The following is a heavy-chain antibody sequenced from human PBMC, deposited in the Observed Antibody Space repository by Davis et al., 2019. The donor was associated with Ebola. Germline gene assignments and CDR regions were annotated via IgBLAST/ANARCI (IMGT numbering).Heavy chain of an antibody. CDR2: ISGSGKTT. CDR3: AKDKGFWVPPDWFGP. Sequence: GESLKISCAASGFTFSSYSMNWVRQAPGKGLEWVACISGSGKTTYYADSVEGRFNISRDNSKNTLSLHMNSVRGEDTAVYYCAKDKGFWVPPDWFGPWGQGVQVTVSS. D-gene: IGHD3-16*01. CDR1: GFTFSSYS. J-gene: IGHJ5*02. V-gene: IGHV3-23*01.